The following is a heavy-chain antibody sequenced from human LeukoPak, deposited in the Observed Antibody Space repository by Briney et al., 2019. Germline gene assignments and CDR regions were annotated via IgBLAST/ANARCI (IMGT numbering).Heavy chain of an antibody. D-gene: IGHD3-3*01. CDR1: GFTFNNYA. CDR3: AKYPYYDFWSGYSKWFDP. Sequence: GGSLRLSCAASGFTFNNYAMSWVRQAPGKGLEWVSGISGSGGSTYYADSVKGRFTIPRDNSKNTLYLQMNSLRAEDTAVYYCAKYPYYDFWSGYSKWFDPWGQGTLVTVSS. V-gene: IGHV3-23*01. CDR2: ISGSGGST. J-gene: IGHJ5*02.